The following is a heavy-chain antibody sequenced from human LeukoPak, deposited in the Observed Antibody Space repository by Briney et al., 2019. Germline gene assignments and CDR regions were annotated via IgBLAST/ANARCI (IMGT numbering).Heavy chain of an antibody. Sequence: TIYSGGSTYYADSVKGRFTISRDNAKNSLYLQMNSLRAEDTAVYYCAREVYDYVWGSYRPYYFDYWGQGTLVTVSS. CDR3: AREVYDYVWGSYRPYYFDY. J-gene: IGHJ4*02. D-gene: IGHD3-16*02. V-gene: IGHV3-69-1*01. CDR2: IYSGGST.